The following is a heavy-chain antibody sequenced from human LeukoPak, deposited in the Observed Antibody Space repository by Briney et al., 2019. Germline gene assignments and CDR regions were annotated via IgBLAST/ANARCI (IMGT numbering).Heavy chain of an antibody. CDR1: GGSVTSSSYY. V-gene: IGHV4-61*02. J-gene: IGHJ4*02. CDR2: IYTSGST. CDR3: ARDQKGPFDY. Sequence: PSETLSLTCTVSGGSVTSSSYYWNWIRQPAGKGLEWIGRIYTSGSTNYNPSLKSRVTISVDTSKNQFSLKLSSVTAADTAVYYCARDQKGPFDYWGQGTLVTVSS.